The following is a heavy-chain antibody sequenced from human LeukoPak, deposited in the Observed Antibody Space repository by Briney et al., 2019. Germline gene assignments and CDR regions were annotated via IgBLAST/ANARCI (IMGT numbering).Heavy chain of an antibody. CDR3: AFSRYYLQCSYYYMDV. CDR1: GYTFTSYG. CDR2: ISAYNGNT. J-gene: IGHJ6*03. D-gene: IGHD2/OR15-2a*01. V-gene: IGHV1-18*01. Sequence: GASVKVSCKASGYTFTSYGISWVRKAHGQGLEWMGWISAYNGNTNYAQKLQGRVTMTTDTSTSTAYMELRSLRSDDTAVYYCAFSRYYLQCSYYYMDVWGKGTTVTVSS.